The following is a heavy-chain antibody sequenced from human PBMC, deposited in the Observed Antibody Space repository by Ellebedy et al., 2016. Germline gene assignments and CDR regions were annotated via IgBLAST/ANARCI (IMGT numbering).Heavy chain of an antibody. J-gene: IGHJ4*02. V-gene: IGHV3-11*01. Sequence: GESLKISXVASGFTFSDYYMSWISQAPGKGLEWVSYISSSGTTINYADSVKGRFTISRDNAKNSLYLQMNSLTADDTAVYYCARYCGEHWGQGTLVTVSS. D-gene: IGHD2-21*01. CDR3: ARYCGEH. CDR1: GFTFSDYY. CDR2: ISSSGTTI.